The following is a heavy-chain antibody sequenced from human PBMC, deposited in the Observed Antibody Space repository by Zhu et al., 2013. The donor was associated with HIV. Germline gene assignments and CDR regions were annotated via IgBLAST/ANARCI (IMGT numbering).Heavy chain of an antibody. CDR3: ARGEGEMTGLNWFDP. V-gene: IGHV1-3*01. J-gene: IGHJ5*02. D-gene: IGHD3-9*01. CDR1: GYTFTTYA. Sequence: QVQLVQSGAEVKKPGASVKVSCKASGYTFTTYAMHWVRQAPGQRLEWMGWINAGNGNTKYSQKFQGRVTITRDTSASTAYMELSSLRSEDTAVYYCARGEGEMTGLNWFDPWGQGTLVTVSS. CDR2: INAGNGNT.